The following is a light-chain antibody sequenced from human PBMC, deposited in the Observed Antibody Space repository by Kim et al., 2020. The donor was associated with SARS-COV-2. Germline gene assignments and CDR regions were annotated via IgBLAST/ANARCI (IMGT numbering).Light chain of an antibody. CDR3: QQYYTPPRT. J-gene: IGKJ1*01. Sequence: ATSNRKSIPSVLNRSNNKNFLAWYQQKPGQPPKVLIAWASTRESGVPDRFSGSGSVTDFTLTSSSLQAEDVAVYYCQQYYTPPRTFGQGTKVDIK. V-gene: IGKV4-1*01. CDR1: PSVLNRSNNKNF. CDR2: WAS.